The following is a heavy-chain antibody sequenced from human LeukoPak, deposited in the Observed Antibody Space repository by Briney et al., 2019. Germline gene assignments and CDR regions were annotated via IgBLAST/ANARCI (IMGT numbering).Heavy chain of an antibody. CDR1: GFTFSSYG. J-gene: IGHJ4*02. V-gene: IGHV3-30*18. CDR3: AKVTGDVHYYDSSGPDY. CDR2: ISYDGSNK. D-gene: IGHD3-22*01. Sequence: GGSLRLSCAASGFTFSSYGMHWLRQAPGKGLEWVAVISYDGSNKYYADSVKGRFTISRDNSKNTLYLQMNSLRAEDTAVYYCAKVTGDVHYYDSSGPDYWGQGTLVTVSS.